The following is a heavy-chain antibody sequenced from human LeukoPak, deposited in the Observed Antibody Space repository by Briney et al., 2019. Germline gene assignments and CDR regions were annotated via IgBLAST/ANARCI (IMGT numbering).Heavy chain of an antibody. CDR1: GFTFDDYA. Sequence: GRSLRLSCAASGFTFDDYAMHWVRQAPGKGLEWVSFIYSVNTHYSDSVKGRFTISRDNSKNTLYLQMNSLRAEDTAVYYCARRAGAYSHPYDYWGQGTLVTVSS. V-gene: IGHV3-9*01. J-gene: IGHJ4*02. D-gene: IGHD4/OR15-4a*01. CDR2: IYSVNT. CDR3: ARRAGAYSHPYDY.